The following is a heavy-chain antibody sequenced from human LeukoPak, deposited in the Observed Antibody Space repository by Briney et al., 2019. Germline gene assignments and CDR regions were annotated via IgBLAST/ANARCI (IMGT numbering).Heavy chain of an antibody. V-gene: IGHV3-21*01. CDR2: ISSSGSYI. Sequence: GGSLRLSCAASGFTFSSYSMNWVRQAPGKGLEWVSSISSSGSYIYYADSVKGRFTISRDNAKNSLYLQMNSLRAEDTAVYYCARSLFLTAVAATAPRYYYYYGMDVWGKGTTVTVSS. CDR1: GFTFSSYS. J-gene: IGHJ6*04. CDR3: ARSLFLTAVAATAPRYYYYYGMDV. D-gene: IGHD6-19*01.